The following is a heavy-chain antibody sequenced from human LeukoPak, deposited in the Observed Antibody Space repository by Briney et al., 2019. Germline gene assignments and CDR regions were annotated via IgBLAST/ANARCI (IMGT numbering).Heavy chain of an antibody. CDR1: GFTFRDYS. CDR2: TSTSSSTI. D-gene: IGHD6-19*01. Sequence: GSLRLSCAASGFTFRDYSMNWVRQAPGKGLEWVSYTSTSSSTIHYADSVKGRFTISRDNAKNSLYLQMNSLRVEDTAVYYCARGPAVADYYQHYYMDVWGKGTTVTVSS. J-gene: IGHJ6*03. CDR3: ARGPAVADYYQHYYMDV. V-gene: IGHV3-48*01.